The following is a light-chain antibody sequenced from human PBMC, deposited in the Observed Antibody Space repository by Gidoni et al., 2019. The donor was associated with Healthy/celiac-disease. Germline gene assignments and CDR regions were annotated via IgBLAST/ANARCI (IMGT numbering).Light chain of an antibody. Sequence: QSALTQPASVSGSPGRSITISCTGTSSDVGGYNYVSWYQQHPGKAPKLMIYEVSHRPAGVSNRFSGSKSGNTASLTISGLQAEDEADYYCSSYTSSSTLVFGGGTKLTVL. CDR2: EVS. CDR3: SSYTSSSTLV. CDR1: SSDVGGYNY. J-gene: IGLJ2*01. V-gene: IGLV2-14*01.